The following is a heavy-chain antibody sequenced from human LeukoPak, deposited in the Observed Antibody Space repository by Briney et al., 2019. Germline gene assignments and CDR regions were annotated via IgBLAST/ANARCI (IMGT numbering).Heavy chain of an antibody. V-gene: IGHV1-2*02. D-gene: IGHD1-26*01. J-gene: IGHJ4*02. CDR3: ARERQVGATPFDY. CDR2: INPNSGGT. CDR1: GYTFTGYY. Sequence: GASVKVSCKASGYTFTGYYMHWVRQAPGQGLEWMGWINPNSGGTNYAQKFQGRVTMTRDTSISTAYMELSRLRSDDTAVYYCARERQVGATPFDYWGQGSQVTVSS.